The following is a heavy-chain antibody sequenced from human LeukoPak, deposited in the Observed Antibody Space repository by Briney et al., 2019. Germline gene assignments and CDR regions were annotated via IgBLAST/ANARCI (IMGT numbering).Heavy chain of an antibody. V-gene: IGHV7-4-1*02. CDR3: AREPGRQLDYYYYGMDV. D-gene: IGHD6-6*01. J-gene: IGHJ6*02. CDR1: GYTFTSYA. Sequence: ASVKVSCKASGYTFTSYAMNWVRQAPGQRLEWMGWINTNTGNPTYAKGFTGRFVFSLDTSVSTAYLQISSLKAEDTAVYYCAREPGRQLDYYYYGMDVWGQGTTVTVSS. CDR2: INTNTGNP.